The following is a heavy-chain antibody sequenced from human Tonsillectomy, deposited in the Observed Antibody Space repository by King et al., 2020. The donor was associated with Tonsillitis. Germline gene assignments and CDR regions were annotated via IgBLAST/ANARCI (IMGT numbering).Heavy chain of an antibody. CDR3: ARHRYYAGSGCYSYYGMDV. J-gene: IGHJ6*02. CDR1: GYSFTNYW. CDR2: IYPGDSGT. D-gene: IGHD3-10*01. Sequence: QLVQSGAEVKKPGESLKISCKGSGYSFTNYWIGWVRQMPGKGLEWMGIIYPGDSGTRYSPSFQGQVTISADKSNTTAYLQWSGLKASDTAMYYCARHRYYAGSGCYSYYGMDVWGQGTTVTVSS. V-gene: IGHV5-51*01.